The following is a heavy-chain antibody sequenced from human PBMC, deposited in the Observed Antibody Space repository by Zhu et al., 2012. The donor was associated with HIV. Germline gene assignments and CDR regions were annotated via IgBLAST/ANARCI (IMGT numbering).Heavy chain of an antibody. CDR3: ARHQSDGDYVFHWFDP. CDR2: INHSGRT. D-gene: IGHD4-17*01. CDR1: GGSFSGCY. Sequence: QVQLQQWGAGLLKPSETLSLTCAVYGGSFSGCYWSWIRQPPGKGLEWIGEINHSGRTNYNPSLKSRVTISIDTSKNQFSLRLSSVTAADTAVFYCARHQSDGDYVFHWFDPWGQGTLVTVSS. V-gene: IGHV4-34*01. J-gene: IGHJ5*02.